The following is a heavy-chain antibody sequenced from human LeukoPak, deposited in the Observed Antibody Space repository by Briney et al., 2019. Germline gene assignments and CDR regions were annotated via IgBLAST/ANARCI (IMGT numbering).Heavy chain of an antibody. CDR3: AKSNAWDWFDP. Sequence: RSETLSLTCTVSGGSISSYYWSWIRQPAGKGLEWIGRISTSGSTNYSPSLKSRVTMSVDTSKNQFSLRLSSVTAADTAVYYCAKSNAWDWFDPWGQGTLVTVSS. J-gene: IGHJ5*02. V-gene: IGHV4-4*07. D-gene: IGHD4-11*01. CDR2: ISTSGST. CDR1: GGSISSYY.